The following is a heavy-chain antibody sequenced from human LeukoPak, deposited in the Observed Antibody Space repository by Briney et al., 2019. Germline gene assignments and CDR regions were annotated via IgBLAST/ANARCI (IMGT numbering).Heavy chain of an antibody. CDR2: TYYRSTWHY. D-gene: IGHD2-2*01. CDR3: AKGDQAFDY. V-gene: IGHV6-1*01. J-gene: IGHJ4*02. CDR1: GDSVSSNSDA. Sequence: SQTLSLTCAISGDSVSSNSDAWNWIRQSPSRGLEWLGRTYYRSTWHYDYAVSVRSRITIYPDTSKNQFSLQLNSVTPEDTAVYYCAKGDQAFDYWGQGTLVTVSS.